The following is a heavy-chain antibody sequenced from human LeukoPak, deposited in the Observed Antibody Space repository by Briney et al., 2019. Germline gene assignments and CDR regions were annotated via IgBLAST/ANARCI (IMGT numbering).Heavy chain of an antibody. J-gene: IGHJ4*02. Sequence: GESLRLSCAASGFTVSSSYMSWVRQAPGKGLEWVSVIYSGGSTYYADSVKGRFTISRDNSKNTLYLQMNSLRAEDTAVYYCASGVYDSLYYFDYWGQGTLVTVSS. CDR2: IYSGGST. V-gene: IGHV3-53*01. CDR1: GFTVSSSY. CDR3: ASGVYDSLYYFDY. D-gene: IGHD5/OR15-5a*01.